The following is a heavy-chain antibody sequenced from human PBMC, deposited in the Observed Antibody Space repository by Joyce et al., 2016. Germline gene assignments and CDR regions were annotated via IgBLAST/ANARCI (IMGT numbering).Heavy chain of an antibody. CDR2: IFYSGKT. Sequence: QVQLQESGPGLVKPGGTLSLTCTVSGDSIRTYYWTWIRQPPGKGLDWIGYIFYSGKTNYNPSLKSRVSISVDTSKNQFALKLYSVTAADTAVYYCARDFYDSGSGYYYGMDVWGQGTTVTVSS. J-gene: IGHJ6*02. V-gene: IGHV4-59*01. CDR3: ARDFYDSGSGYYYGMDV. D-gene: IGHD3-10*01. CDR1: GDSIRTYY.